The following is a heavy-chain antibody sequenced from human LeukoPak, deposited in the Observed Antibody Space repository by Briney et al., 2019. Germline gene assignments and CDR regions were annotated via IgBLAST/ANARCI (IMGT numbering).Heavy chain of an antibody. J-gene: IGHJ4*02. CDR1: GFTFGDYA. CDR2: IRSKAYGGTT. CDR3: TRVLDGDYGTFDY. Sequence: GGSLRLSCTASGFTFGDYAMSWVRQAPGKGLEWVGFIRSKAYGGTTEYAASVKGRFTISRDDSKSIAYLQMNSLKTEDTAAYYCTRVLDGDYGTFDYWGQGTLVTVSS. D-gene: IGHD4-17*01. V-gene: IGHV3-49*04.